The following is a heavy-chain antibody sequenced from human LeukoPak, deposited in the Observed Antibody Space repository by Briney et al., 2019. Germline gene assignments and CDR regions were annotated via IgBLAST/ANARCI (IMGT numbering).Heavy chain of an antibody. D-gene: IGHD1-7*01. CDR1: GGSVNGYY. V-gene: IGHV4-59*02. CDR3: ARDPPEDEWNSLDS. Sequence: SETLSLTCTVSGGSVNGYYWSWIRLPPGKGLEWIGFIHYSGLTVYSPSLQSRVTMSVDTSRNQFSLDLSSVTAADTALYYCARDPPEDEWNSLDSWGQGILVTVSS. CDR2: IHYSGLT. J-gene: IGHJ4*02.